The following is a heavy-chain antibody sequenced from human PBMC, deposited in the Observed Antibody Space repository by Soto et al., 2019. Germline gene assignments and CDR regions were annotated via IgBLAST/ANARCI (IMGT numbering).Heavy chain of an antibody. J-gene: IGHJ6*02. CDR1: GGTFSSYA. D-gene: IGHD3-10*01. CDR2: IIPIFGTA. V-gene: IGHV1-69*13. CDR3: AREEPRGGYYYGMDV. Sequence: AASVKVSCKASGGTFSSYAISWVRQAPGQGLEWMGGIIPIFGTANYAQKFQGRVTITADESTSTAYMELSSLRSEDTAVYYCAREEPRGGYYYGMDVWGQGTTVTVSS.